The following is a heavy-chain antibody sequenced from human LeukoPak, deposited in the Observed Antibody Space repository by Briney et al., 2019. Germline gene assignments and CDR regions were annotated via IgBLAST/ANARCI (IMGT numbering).Heavy chain of an antibody. D-gene: IGHD3-9*01. V-gene: IGHV4-30-4*07. CDR2: IFYSGST. J-gene: IGHJ4*02. Sequence: SETLSLTCAVSGGSISSGGYSWSWIRQPPGKGLDFISYIFYSGSTYYNPSLKSRLNISLDTSKNQFSLRLSSVTAADTAMYYCARGGPHYDILTGYYMGFDYWGQGTLVTVSS. CDR3: ARGGPHYDILTGYYMGFDY. CDR1: GGSISSGGYS.